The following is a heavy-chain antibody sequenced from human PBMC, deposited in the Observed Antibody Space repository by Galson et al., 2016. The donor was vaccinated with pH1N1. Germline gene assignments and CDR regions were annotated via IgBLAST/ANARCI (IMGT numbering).Heavy chain of an antibody. J-gene: IGHJ6*02. CDR1: GFTFSNYA. Sequence: SLRLSCAASGFTFSNYAMHWVRQAPGKGLEWVALISYDGSNKYYADSVKDRFTISRDNSKNTLYLQLTSLRAEDTAVYYCARGGFYYDSSGPSYGMDVWGQGTTVTVSS. V-gene: IGHV3-30-3*01. CDR2: ISYDGSNK. CDR3: ARGGFYYDSSGPSYGMDV. D-gene: IGHD3-22*01.